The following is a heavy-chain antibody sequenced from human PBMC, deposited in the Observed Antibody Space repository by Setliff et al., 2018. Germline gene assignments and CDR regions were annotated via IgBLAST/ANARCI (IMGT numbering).Heavy chain of an antibody. D-gene: IGHD3-16*01. V-gene: IGHV3-7*01. CDR3: ARDRGGGLYDY. Sequence: HPGGSLRLSCAASGFTLRSYWMSWVRQAPGKGLEWVANIKEDGSETYYGGSVKGRFTISRDNAKNSLYLQMDSLRVEDTAMYFCARDRGGGLYDYWGRGTLVTV. J-gene: IGHJ4*02. CDR1: GFTLRSYW. CDR2: IKEDGSET.